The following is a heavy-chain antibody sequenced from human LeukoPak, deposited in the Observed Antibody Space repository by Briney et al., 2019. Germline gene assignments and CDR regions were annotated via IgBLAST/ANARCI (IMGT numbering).Heavy chain of an antibody. D-gene: IGHD1-1*01. J-gene: IGHJ5*02. CDR1: GYSISNDYY. Sequence: PSETLSLTCVVSGYSISNDYYWGWIGQPPGKGLEWIGNIYHSGGSYHNPSLKSGVTILVDTSKNQFSLKLSSVTAADTAVYYCAKAGTTGIHHWFDPWGQGNLVTVSS. V-gene: IGHV4-38-2*01. CDR2: IYHSGGS. CDR3: AKAGTTGIHHWFDP.